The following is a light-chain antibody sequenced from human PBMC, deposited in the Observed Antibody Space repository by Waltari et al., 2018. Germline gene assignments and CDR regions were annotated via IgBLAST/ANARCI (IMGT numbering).Light chain of an antibody. Sequence: EIVLKQSPATLSLSPGDRATLSCRASQSISSYLAWYQQKPGQAPRLLIYDASTRATGIPARFSGSGSVTDFTLTISSLEPEDFAIYYCQQRSKSFTFGPGTKV. CDR3: QQRSKSFT. V-gene: IGKV3-11*01. CDR2: DAS. J-gene: IGKJ3*01. CDR1: QSISSY.